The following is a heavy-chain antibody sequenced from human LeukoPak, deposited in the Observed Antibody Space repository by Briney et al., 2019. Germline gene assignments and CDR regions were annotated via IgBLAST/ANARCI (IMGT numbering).Heavy chain of an antibody. V-gene: IGHV3-21*01. J-gene: IGHJ4*02. CDR3: ARGWASEAFDY. Sequence: GGSLRLSCADSGFTFSNYNMNWVRQAPGKAMEWVSSITSSGTYTFYADSVKGRFTISRDNAKNSLYLQMDSLRAEDTAVYYCARGWASEAFDYWGQGTLVTVSS. CDR2: ITSSGTYT. CDR1: GFTFSNYN. D-gene: IGHD3-16*01.